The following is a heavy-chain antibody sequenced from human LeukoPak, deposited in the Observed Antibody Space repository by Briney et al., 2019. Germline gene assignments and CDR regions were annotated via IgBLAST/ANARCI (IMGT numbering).Heavy chain of an antibody. CDR1: GASISSSIYY. Sequence: PSETLSLTCTVSGASISSSIYYWGWIRQPPGKGLAWIGSIYYSGSTYYNPSLKSRVTISSDMSQNEFSLKLSSVTPADTAVYFCATTPVIVGATAHWYFNFWGRGSLATVSS. J-gene: IGHJ2*01. D-gene: IGHD1-26*01. CDR3: ATTPVIVGATAHWYFNF. CDR2: IYYSGST. V-gene: IGHV4-39*07.